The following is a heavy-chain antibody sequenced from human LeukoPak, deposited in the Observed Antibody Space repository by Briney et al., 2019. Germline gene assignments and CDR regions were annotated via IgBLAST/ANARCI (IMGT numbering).Heavy chain of an antibody. V-gene: IGHV3-21*01. J-gene: IGHJ3*02. D-gene: IGHD6-13*01. Sequence: PGGSLRLSCAASGFTFSSYSMNWVRQAPGKGLEWVSSISSSSSYIYYADSVKGRFTISRDNAKNSLYLQMNSLRAEDTAVYYCARDDQYSSSWDDAFDIWGQGTMVTVSS. CDR3: ARDDQYSSSWDDAFDI. CDR2: ISSSSSYI. CDR1: GFTFSSYS.